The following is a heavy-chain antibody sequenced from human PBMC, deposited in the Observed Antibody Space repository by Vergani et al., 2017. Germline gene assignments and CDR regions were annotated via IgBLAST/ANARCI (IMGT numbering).Heavy chain of an antibody. J-gene: IGHJ4*02. CDR2: IWYDGSNK. CDR1: GFALNRHA. CDR3: AKDPPCSSTSCYMFTDY. D-gene: IGHD2-2*02. Sequence: QVQLVESGGGVVQPGTSLRLSCVVSGFALNRHAMYWVRQAPGKGLEWVAVIWYDGSNKYYADSVKGRFTISRDNSKNTLYLQMNSLRAEDTAVYYCAKDPPCSSTSCYMFTDYWGQGTLVTVSS. V-gene: IGHV3-30*18.